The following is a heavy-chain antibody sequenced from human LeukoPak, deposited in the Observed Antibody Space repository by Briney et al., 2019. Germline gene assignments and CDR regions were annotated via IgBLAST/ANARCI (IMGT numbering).Heavy chain of an antibody. CDR2: IWFDGIRR. V-gene: IGHV3-33*01. Sequence: GGSLRLSCAASGFTFSNYGMHWARQVPGKGLEWVAAIWFDGIRRYYADSVKGRLTISRDNSKNTLYLQMNSLRAEDTAVYYCARDLEDSSPFGAFDMWGQGTMVTVSS. D-gene: IGHD3-22*01. CDR3: ARDLEDSSPFGAFDM. J-gene: IGHJ3*02. CDR1: GFTFSNYG.